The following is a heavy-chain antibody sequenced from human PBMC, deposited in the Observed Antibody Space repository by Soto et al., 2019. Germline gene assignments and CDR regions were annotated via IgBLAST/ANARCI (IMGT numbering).Heavy chain of an antibody. V-gene: IGHV1-46*01. CDR2: INPSGGST. Sequence: ASVKVSCKASGYTFTSYYMHWVRQAPGQGLEWVGFINPSGGSTTYEQKFQGRVTMTRDTSTSTVYMELSSLRSDDTAVYYCARQMYGGYVFYYWGQGTLVTVSS. CDR1: GYTFTSYY. D-gene: IGHD5-12*01. J-gene: IGHJ4*02. CDR3: ARQMYGGYVFYY.